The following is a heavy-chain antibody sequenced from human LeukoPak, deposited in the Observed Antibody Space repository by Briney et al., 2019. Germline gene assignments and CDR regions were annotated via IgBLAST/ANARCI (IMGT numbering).Heavy chain of an antibody. CDR3: ARGPDYGDYEGPNFDY. CDR1: GGTFISYA. CDR2: IIPIFGTA. J-gene: IGHJ4*02. V-gene: IGHV1-69*01. D-gene: IGHD4-17*01. Sequence: GASVKVSCKASGGTFISYAISWVRQAPGQGLEWMGGIIPIFGTANYAQKFQGRVTITADESTSTAYMELSSLRSEDTAVYYCARGPDYGDYEGPNFDYWGQGTLVTVSS.